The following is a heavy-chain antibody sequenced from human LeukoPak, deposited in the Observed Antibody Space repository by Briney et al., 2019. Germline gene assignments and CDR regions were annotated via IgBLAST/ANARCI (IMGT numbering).Heavy chain of an antibody. CDR1: GYTFTSYG. CDR3: ARDEYYYDSSGYHNWFDP. CDR2: ISAYNGNT. J-gene: IGHJ5*02. V-gene: IGHV1-18*01. D-gene: IGHD3-22*01. Sequence: ASVKVSCKASGYTFTSYGISWVRQAPGQGLEWMGWISAYNGNTNYAQKLQGRVTMTTDTSTSTAYMELRSLRSDDTAVYYCARDEYYYDSSGYHNWFDPWGQGTLVTVSS.